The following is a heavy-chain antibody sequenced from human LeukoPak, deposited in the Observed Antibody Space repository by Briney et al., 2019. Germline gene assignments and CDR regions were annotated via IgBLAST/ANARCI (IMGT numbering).Heavy chain of an antibody. Sequence: GGSLRLSCAASGFTFSSYWMSWVRQAPGKGLEWVANIKQDGSEKYYVDSVKGRFTISRDNAKNSLCLQMNSLRAEDTAVYYCARDLSRRWLQPPGDYWGQGTLVTVSS. CDR3: ARDLSRRWLQPPGDY. J-gene: IGHJ4*02. D-gene: IGHD5-24*01. V-gene: IGHV3-7*03. CDR2: IKQDGSEK. CDR1: GFTFSSYW.